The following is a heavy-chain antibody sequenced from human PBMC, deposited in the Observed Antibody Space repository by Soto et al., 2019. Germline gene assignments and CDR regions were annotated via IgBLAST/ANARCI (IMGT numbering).Heavy chain of an antibody. CDR1: GFTFSRYA. CDR2: LSYDGVNN. Sequence: QVQLVESGGGVVQPGGSLRLSCEASGFTFSRYAMHWVRQAPGKGLEWLAILSYDGVNNYYADSVKGRFTISRDNSKNNLDLRMNPLSPDDTAVYYCARQILVAAGLNSPFDYWGQGTLV. D-gene: IGHD6-13*01. CDR3: ARQILVAAGLNSPFDY. J-gene: IGHJ4*02. V-gene: IGHV3-30-3*01.